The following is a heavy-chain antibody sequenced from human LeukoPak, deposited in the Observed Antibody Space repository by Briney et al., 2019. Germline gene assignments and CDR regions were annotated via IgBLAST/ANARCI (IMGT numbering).Heavy chain of an antibody. CDR3: ARDRAYGPRGWYFDYYDY. CDR1: GFMFSDYA. D-gene: IGHD6-19*01. J-gene: IGHJ4*02. CDR2: ISTDGSKT. V-gene: IGHV3-64*01. Sequence: GGSLRPSCVASGFMFSDYAMHWVRQAPGKGLEYVSAISTDGSKTSHANSVKGRFTISRDNSKNTLYLQMGSLRVEDMAVYYCARDRAYGPRGWYFDYYDYWGQGTLVTVSS.